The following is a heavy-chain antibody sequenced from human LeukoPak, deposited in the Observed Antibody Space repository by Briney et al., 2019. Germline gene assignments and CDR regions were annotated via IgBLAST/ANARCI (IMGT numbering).Heavy chain of an antibody. D-gene: IGHD3-9*01. CDR2: IYYSGST. V-gene: IGHV4-59*01. CDR1: GGSISSYY. J-gene: IGHJ5*02. Sequence: SETLSLTCTVSGGSISSYYWSWLRQPPGKGLEGIGYIYYSGSTNYNPSLKRRVTISVETPKNQFSLKLSSVTAADTAVYYRARAGRYFHDNWFDPWGQGTLVTVSS. CDR3: ARAGRYFHDNWFDP.